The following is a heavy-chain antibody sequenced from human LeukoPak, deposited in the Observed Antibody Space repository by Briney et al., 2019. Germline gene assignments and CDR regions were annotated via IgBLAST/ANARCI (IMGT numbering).Heavy chain of an antibody. CDR3: ARVSGTTGNYYYYGMDV. CDR1: RFTFSSYG. J-gene: IGHJ6*02. Sequence: GGSLRLSCAASRFTFSSYGMHWVRQAPGKGLEWVAVIWYDGSNKYYADSVKGRFTISRDNSKNTQYLQMNSLRAEDTAVYYCARVSGTTGNYYYYGMDVWGQGTTVTVSS. CDR2: IWYDGSNK. V-gene: IGHV3-33*01. D-gene: IGHD1-1*01.